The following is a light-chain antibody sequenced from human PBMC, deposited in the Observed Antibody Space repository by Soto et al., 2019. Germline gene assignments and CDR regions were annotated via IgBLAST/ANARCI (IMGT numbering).Light chain of an antibody. CDR3: LQDYTYPWT. V-gene: IGKV1-6*01. CDR1: QAIRND. CDR2: GAS. Sequence: AIQMTQSPSSLSASVGDRVTITXXXXQAIRNDLGWYQQKPGKAPNLLIFGASNLQAGVPVRFSASGSGTNFTLTISNLQPEDFASYYCLQDYTYPWTFGQGTKVDI. J-gene: IGKJ1*01.